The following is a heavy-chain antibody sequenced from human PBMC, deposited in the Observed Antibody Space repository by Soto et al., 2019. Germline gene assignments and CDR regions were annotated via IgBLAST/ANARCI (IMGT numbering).Heavy chain of an antibody. CDR2: ISSSGETV. Sequence: GGSLRLSCEVSGFTFSSYEMYWVRQAPGKGLEWVAYISSSGETVYYAGSVQGRFTISRDNAKNSLYLQMSSLGAEDTAVYYCAREGFYAMAVWGQGTRVTVSS. J-gene: IGHJ6*02. CDR3: AREGFYAMAV. V-gene: IGHV3-48*03. D-gene: IGHD2-2*01. CDR1: GFTFSSYE.